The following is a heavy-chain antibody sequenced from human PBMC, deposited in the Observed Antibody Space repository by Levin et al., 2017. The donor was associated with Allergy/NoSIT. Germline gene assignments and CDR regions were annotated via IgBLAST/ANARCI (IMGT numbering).Heavy chain of an antibody. CDR2: INPSDSYT. CDR3: ARQVATDYCYHYMDV. CDR1: GYRSTSHW. D-gene: IGHD5-12*01. V-gene: IGHV5-10-1*01. Sequence: GGSLRLSCQGSGYRSTSHWINWVRQMPGKGLEWMGKINPSDSYTTYSPSFEGHVSISTDKSISTAYMQWNSLQASDTAIYYCARQVATDYCYHYMDVWGKGTTVTVAS. J-gene: IGHJ6*03.